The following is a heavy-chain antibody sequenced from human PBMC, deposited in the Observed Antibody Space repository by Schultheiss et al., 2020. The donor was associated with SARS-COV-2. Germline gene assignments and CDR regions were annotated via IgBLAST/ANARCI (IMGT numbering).Heavy chain of an antibody. V-gene: IGHV4-59*01. CDR1: GSSLSSYY. D-gene: IGHD3-3*01. J-gene: IGHJ6*03. CDR2: IYYSGST. Sequence: SETLSLTCTVSGSSLSSYYWTWIRQPPGKGLEWIGNIYYSGSTNYNPSLTSRVTISQDMSRDQFSLTLTSVTAADTAVYYCARVNGIRFLRHSFYYYMDVWGKGTTVTVSS. CDR3: ARVNGIRFLRHSFYYYMDV.